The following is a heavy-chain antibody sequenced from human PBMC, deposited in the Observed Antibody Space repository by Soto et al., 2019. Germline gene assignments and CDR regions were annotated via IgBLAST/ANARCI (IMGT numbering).Heavy chain of an antibody. D-gene: IGHD1-26*01. CDR1: GFIFSDHY. CDR2: MRNKANSYTT. J-gene: IGHJ4*02. Sequence: EVQLVESGGGLVQPGGSLRLSCAASGFIFSDHYIDWVRQAPGKGLEWVGRMRNKANSYTTQYAASVRGRLTLSRDDSKSSVYLQLNSLKAEDTAVYYCARGGGRVGAHRHDYWGQGTLVTVSS. CDR3: ARGGGRVGAHRHDY. V-gene: IGHV3-72*01.